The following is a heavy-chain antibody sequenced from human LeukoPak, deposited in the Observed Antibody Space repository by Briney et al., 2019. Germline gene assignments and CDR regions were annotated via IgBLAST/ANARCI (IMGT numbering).Heavy chain of an antibody. V-gene: IGHV3-23*01. CDR2: ISNSGGST. D-gene: IGHD3-10*01. CDR3: AKRASGSGTSLYYFDY. CDR1: GFLLNSYD. Sequence: GGSLTLSCAAWGFLLNSYDMRWARRARGKGLEGVLVISNSGGSTFYSDTVKGRFTISRDNSKNTLYLQMNSLRAEDTAVYYCAKRASGSGTSLYYFDYWGQGTLVTVSS. J-gene: IGHJ4*02.